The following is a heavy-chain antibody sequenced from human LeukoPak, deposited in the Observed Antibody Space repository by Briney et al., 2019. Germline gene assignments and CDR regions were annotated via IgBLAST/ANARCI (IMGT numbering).Heavy chain of an antibody. CDR2: IATGFDT. Sequence: PGGSLRLSCAASGFTFSTHAMTWVLQAPGKGLEWVSSIATGFDTYSADSVKGRFAISRDNSKNTLYLQMNNLRADDTALYYCARFLGFGSGTYRLDYWGQGTLVTVSS. V-gene: IGHV3-23*01. CDR1: GFTFSTHA. J-gene: IGHJ4*02. CDR3: ARFLGFGSGTYRLDY. D-gene: IGHD3-10*01.